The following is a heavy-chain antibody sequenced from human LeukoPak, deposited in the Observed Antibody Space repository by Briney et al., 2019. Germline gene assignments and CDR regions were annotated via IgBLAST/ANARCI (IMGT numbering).Heavy chain of an antibody. CDR2: ICYSGST. J-gene: IGHJ4*02. D-gene: IGHD3-22*01. CDR3: ARHRYYYDSSGYPFPYYFDY. Sequence: SETLSLTCAVYGGSFSGYYWSWIRQPPGKGLEWIGSICYSGSTYYNPSLKSRVTISVDTSKNQFSLKLSSVTAADTAVYYCARHRYYYDSSGYPFPYYFDYWGQGTLVTVSS. V-gene: IGHV4-34*01. CDR1: GGSFSGYY.